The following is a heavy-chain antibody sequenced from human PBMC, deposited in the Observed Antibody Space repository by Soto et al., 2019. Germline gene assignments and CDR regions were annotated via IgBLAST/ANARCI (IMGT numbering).Heavy chain of an antibody. CDR2: IYHSGST. J-gene: IGHJ5*02. D-gene: IGHD5-18*01. V-gene: IGHV4-38-2*01. CDR3: ARGAARETLGWFDP. CDR1: GYSISSGYY. Sequence: LSLTCAVSGYSISSGYYWGWIRQTPGKGVEWSASIYHSGSTYYNPSLKSRVTISVDTSKNQFSLKLTSVTAADTAVYYCARGAARETLGWFDPWGEGIMVTVAS.